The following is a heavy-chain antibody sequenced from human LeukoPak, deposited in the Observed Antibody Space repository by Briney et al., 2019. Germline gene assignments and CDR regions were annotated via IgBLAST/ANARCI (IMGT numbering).Heavy chain of an antibody. Sequence: PGESLKISSKGSGYSSTNYWIGWVRQMPGQGLDWMGVIYPGDSDTRYSTSFQGQVTISVDKSISTAYLHWSSLKASDTAMYYCARPLDAVAGTSSDYWGQGTLLTVSS. CDR1: GYSSTNYW. CDR2: IYPGDSDT. CDR3: ARPLDAVAGTSSDY. J-gene: IGHJ4*02. D-gene: IGHD6-19*01. V-gene: IGHV5-51*03.